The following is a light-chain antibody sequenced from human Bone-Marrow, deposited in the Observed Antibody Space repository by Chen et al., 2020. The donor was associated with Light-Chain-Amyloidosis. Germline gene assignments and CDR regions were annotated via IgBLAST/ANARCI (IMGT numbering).Light chain of an antibody. Sequence: QSALTQPASVSGSPGQSIPISCTGTSSDVGGYNYVSWYQQHPGTAPKLMIYDVSNRPSGVSNRFAGSKSGNTASLTISGLQAEDEADYYCSSYTSSSTWVFGGGTKLTVL. CDR2: DVS. V-gene: IGLV2-14*01. CDR3: SSYTSSSTWV. J-gene: IGLJ3*02. CDR1: SSDVGGYNY.